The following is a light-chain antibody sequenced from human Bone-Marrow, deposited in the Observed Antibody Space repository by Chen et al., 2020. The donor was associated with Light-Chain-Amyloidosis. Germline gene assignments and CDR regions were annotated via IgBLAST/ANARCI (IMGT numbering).Light chain of an antibody. CDR3: QSYQGSSQGV. Sequence: FMLTQPHSVSESPGKTVIIPCTRSRGSIATNYVQWYQQRPGSSPTTVIYEDDQTPSGVPDRFSGSIDRSSNSASLTISGLKTEDEADYYCQSYQGSSQGVFGGGTKLTVL. CDR2: EDD. J-gene: IGLJ3*02. CDR1: RGSIATNY. V-gene: IGLV6-57*01.